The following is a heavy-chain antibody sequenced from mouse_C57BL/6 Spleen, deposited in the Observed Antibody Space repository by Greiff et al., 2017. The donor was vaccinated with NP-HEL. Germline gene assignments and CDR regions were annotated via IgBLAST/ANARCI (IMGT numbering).Heavy chain of an antibody. CDR3: ARYIFGGNYYGSSSIDV. V-gene: IGHV7-3*01. J-gene: IGHJ1*03. Sequence: EVHLVESGGGLVQPGGSLSLSCAASGFTFTDYYMSWVRQPPGKALEWLGFIRNKANGYTTEYSASVKGRFTISRDNSQSILYLQMNALRAEDSATYYCARYIFGGNYYGSSSIDVWGTGTTVTVSS. D-gene: IGHD1-1*01. CDR2: IRNKANGYTT. CDR1: GFTFTDYY.